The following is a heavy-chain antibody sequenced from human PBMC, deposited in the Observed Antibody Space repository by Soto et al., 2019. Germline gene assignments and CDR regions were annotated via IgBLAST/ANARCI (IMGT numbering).Heavy chain of an antibody. Sequence: ASVKVSCKASGYTFTSYGISWVRQAPGQGLEWMGWISAYNGNTNYAQKLQGRVTMTTDTSTSTAYMELRSLRSDDTAVYYCARGPTIFGVVSSYNWFDPRGQGTLVTVSS. J-gene: IGHJ5*02. CDR3: ARGPTIFGVVSSYNWFDP. D-gene: IGHD3-3*01. CDR1: GYTFTSYG. CDR2: ISAYNGNT. V-gene: IGHV1-18*01.